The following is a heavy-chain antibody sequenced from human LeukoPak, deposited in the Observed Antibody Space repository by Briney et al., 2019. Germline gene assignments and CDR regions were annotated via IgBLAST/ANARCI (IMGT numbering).Heavy chain of an antibody. D-gene: IGHD3-22*01. CDR3: AALSGYQAPFDLRDAFDI. CDR1: GGTFSSYA. Sequence: SVKVSCKASGGTFSSYAISWVRQAPGQGLEWMGGIIPIFGTANYAQKFQGRVTITTDESTSTAYMELSSLRSEDTAVYYCAALSGYQAPFDLRDAFDIWGQGTMVTVSS. V-gene: IGHV1-69*05. J-gene: IGHJ3*02. CDR2: IIPIFGTA.